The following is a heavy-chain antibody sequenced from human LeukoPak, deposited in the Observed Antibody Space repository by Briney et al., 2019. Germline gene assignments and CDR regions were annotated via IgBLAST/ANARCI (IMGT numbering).Heavy chain of an antibody. CDR2: INHSGST. V-gene: IGHV4-34*01. Sequence: KASETLSLTCAVYGGSFSGYYWSWIRQPPGKGLEWIGEINHSGSTNYNPSLKSRVTISVDTSKNQFSLKLSSVTAADTAVYYCARGGIFGVVIPPRYGMDVWGQGTTVTVSS. J-gene: IGHJ6*02. CDR1: GGSFSGYY. CDR3: ARGGIFGVVIPPRYGMDV. D-gene: IGHD3-3*01.